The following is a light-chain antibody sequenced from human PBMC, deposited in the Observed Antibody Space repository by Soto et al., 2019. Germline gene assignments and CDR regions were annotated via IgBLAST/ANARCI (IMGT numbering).Light chain of an antibody. CDR1: STDVGGYDY. CDR3: CSYAGDYTYV. V-gene: IGLV2-11*01. CDR2: DVN. J-gene: IGLJ1*01. Sequence: QSVLTQPRSLSGSPGQSVTISCTGTSTDVGGYDYVSWYQQHPGKAPKLMIYDVNKRPSGVPDRFSGSKSGNTASLTISGLQAEDEADFYCCSYAGDYTYVFGTGTKLTVL.